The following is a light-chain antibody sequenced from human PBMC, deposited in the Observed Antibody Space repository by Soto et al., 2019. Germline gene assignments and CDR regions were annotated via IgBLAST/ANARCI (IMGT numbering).Light chain of an antibody. Sequence: EIVLTQSPGSLSLSPGERATLSCRASQSVDSSFFAWYQQQPGHAPRLLIYGATNRATGNANRFSGRGSGTDFPLTISRLAHEDFAVYYWQHYVRSGTFGQGTKVEIK. J-gene: IGKJ1*01. V-gene: IGKV3-20*01. CDR2: GAT. CDR1: QSVDSSF. CDR3: QHYVRSGT.